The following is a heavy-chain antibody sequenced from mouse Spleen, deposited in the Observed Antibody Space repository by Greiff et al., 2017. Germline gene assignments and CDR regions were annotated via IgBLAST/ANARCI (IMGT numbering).Heavy chain of an antibody. Sequence: EVKLVESGGGLVKLGGSLKLSCAASGFTFSSYAMSWVRQTPEKRLEWVATISSGGGNTYYPDSVKGRFTISRDNAKNTLYLQMSSLKSEDTAMYYCARHDGYYPYWYFDVWGAGTTVTVSS. V-gene: IGHV5-9*04. CDR2: ISSGGGNT. CDR1: GFTFSSYA. D-gene: IGHD2-3*01. CDR3: ARHDGYYPYWYFDV. J-gene: IGHJ1*01.